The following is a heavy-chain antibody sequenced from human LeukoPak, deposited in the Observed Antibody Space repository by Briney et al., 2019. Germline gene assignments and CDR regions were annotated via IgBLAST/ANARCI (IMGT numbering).Heavy chain of an antibody. CDR2: IYYIGST. CDR3: ARGYAFDI. J-gene: IGHJ3*02. V-gene: IGHV4-59*01. Sequence: SETLSLTCTVSGVSISSYYWRWIRQPPGKGLEWVGYIYYIGSTNYNPSLKSRVTISVDTSKNQFSLKLSSVTAADTAVYYCARGYAFDIWGEGRMVTVSS. CDR1: GVSISSYY.